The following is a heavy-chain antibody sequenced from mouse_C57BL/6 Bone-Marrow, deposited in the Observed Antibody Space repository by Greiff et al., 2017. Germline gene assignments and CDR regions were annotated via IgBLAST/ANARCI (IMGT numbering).Heavy chain of an antibody. V-gene: IGHV1-55*01. D-gene: IGHD2-2*01. CDR2: IYPGSGST. Sequence: VQLQQPGAELVKPGASVKMSCKASGYTFTSYWITWVKQRPGQGLEWIGDIYPGSGSTNYNEKFKSKATLTVDTSSSTAYMQLSSLTSEDSAVYYCARDRSTMVRKGFDYWGQGTTLTVSS. CDR3: ARDRSTMVRKGFDY. J-gene: IGHJ2*01. CDR1: GYTFTSYW.